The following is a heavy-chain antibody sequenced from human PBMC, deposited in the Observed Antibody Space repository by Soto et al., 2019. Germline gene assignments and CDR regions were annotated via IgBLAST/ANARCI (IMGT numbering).Heavy chain of an antibody. CDR1: GFTFSDYY. D-gene: IGHD3-10*01. CDR2: ISSSSSYI. CDR3: AREVSGGGRFDP. J-gene: IGHJ5*02. V-gene: IGHV3-11*06. Sequence: GGSLRLSSAASGFTFSDYYMSWIRQAPGKGLEWVSYISSSSSYIYYADSVKGRFTISRDNAKNSLYLQMNSLRAEDTAVYYCAREVSGGGRFDPWGQGTLVTVSS.